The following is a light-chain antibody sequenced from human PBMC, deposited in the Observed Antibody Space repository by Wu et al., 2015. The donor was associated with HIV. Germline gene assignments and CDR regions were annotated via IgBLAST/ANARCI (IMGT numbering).Light chain of an antibody. J-gene: IGKJ2*01. Sequence: QSPLSLSASVGDRVTMTCRASQGISTYLAWYQQTLGRAPKLLISEASTLQPGVPTRFSGSGSGTDFTLTISSLQPEDFATYYCQQAYSTPYNFGQGTKLEIK. CDR1: QGISTY. CDR3: QQAYSTPYN. CDR2: EAS. V-gene: IGKV1-39*01.